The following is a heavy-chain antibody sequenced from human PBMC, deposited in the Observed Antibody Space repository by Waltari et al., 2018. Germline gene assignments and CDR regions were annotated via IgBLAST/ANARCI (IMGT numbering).Heavy chain of an antibody. Sequence: QVQLVESGGGVVQPGRSLRLSCAASGFTFSSYGMPWVRQAPGKGLEWVAVIWYDGSNKYYADSVKGRFTISRDNSKNTLYLQMNSLRAEDTAVYYWARDGRIAVEEAFDIWGQGTMVTVSS. CDR2: IWYDGSNK. V-gene: IGHV3-33*01. J-gene: IGHJ3*02. CDR3: ARDGRIAVEEAFDI. CDR1: GFTFSSYG. D-gene: IGHD6-19*01.